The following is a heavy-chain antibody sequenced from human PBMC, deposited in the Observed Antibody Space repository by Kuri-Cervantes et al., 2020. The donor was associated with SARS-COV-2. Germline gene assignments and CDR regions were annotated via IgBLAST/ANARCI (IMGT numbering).Heavy chain of an antibody. CDR1: GFTFTSHA. J-gene: IGHJ4*02. Sequence: GESLKISCAVSGFTFTSHAMHWVRQAPGKGLEWVALISYDGSNKFYTDSVKGRFTISRDNSKNSLYLQMSSLRAEDTAVYYCAREQSTTYYDFWSGYYDGYFDYWGQGTLVTVLL. CDR3: AREQSTTYYDFWSGYYDGYFDY. V-gene: IGHV3-30*03. CDR2: ISYDGSNK. D-gene: IGHD3-3*01.